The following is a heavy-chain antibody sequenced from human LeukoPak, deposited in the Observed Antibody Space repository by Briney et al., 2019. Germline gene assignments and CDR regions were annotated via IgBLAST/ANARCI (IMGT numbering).Heavy chain of an antibody. Sequence: GGSLRLSCAASGFTFSSYGMHWVRQAPGKGLEWVAVISYDGSNKYYADSVKGRFTISRDNSKNTLYLQMNSLRAEDTAVYYCARESERCTIFGVALIDVAIDYWGQGTLVTVSS. CDR2: ISYDGSNK. V-gene: IGHV3-30*03. D-gene: IGHD3-3*01. J-gene: IGHJ4*02. CDR1: GFTFSSYG. CDR3: ARESERCTIFGVALIDVAIDY.